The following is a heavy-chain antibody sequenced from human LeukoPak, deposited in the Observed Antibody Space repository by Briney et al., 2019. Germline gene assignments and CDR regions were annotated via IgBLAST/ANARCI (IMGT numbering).Heavy chain of an antibody. V-gene: IGHV3-7*01. J-gene: IGHJ6*03. Sequence: QPGGSLRLSCAASEFTFSSYWMSWVRQAPGKGLEWVANIKQDGSEKYYVDSVKGRFTTSRDNAKNSLYLQMNSLRAEDTAVYYCARVDYDFWSGYSRWDYYMDVWGKGTTVTVSS. CDR2: IKQDGSEK. D-gene: IGHD3-3*01. CDR3: ARVDYDFWSGYSRWDYYMDV. CDR1: EFTFSSYW.